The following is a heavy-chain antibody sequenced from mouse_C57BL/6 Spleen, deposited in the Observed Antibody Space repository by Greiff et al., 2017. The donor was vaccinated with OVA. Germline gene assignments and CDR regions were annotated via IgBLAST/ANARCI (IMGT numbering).Heavy chain of an antibody. V-gene: IGHV3-6*01. J-gene: IGHJ3*01. Sequence: VQLQQSGPGLVKPSQSLSLTCSVTGYSITSGYYWNWIRQFPGNKLEWMGYISYDGSNNYNPSLKNRISITRDTSKNQFFLKLNSVTTEDTATYYGARSLITTVEGAWFAYWGQGTLVTVSA. D-gene: IGHD1-1*01. CDR2: ISYDGSN. CDR3: ARSLITTVEGAWFAY. CDR1: GYSITSGYY.